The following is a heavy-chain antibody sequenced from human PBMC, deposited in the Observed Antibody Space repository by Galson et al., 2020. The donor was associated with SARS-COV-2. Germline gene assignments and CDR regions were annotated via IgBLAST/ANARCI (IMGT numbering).Heavy chain of an antibody. Sequence: TGGSLRLSCAASGFTFSNYGMHWVRQAPGKGLEWVAIISYHGSNKFYADSVKGQFTISRDNSKNTLYLQMNSLRAEDTAVYYCAKDDGDHYLDYWDQGTLVTVSS. D-gene: IGHD4-17*01. V-gene: IGHV3-30*18. J-gene: IGHJ4*02. CDR3: AKDDGDHYLDY. CDR2: ISYHGSNK. CDR1: GFTFSNYG.